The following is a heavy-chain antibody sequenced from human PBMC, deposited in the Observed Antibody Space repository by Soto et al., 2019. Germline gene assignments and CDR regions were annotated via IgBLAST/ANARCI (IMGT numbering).Heavy chain of an antibody. J-gene: IGHJ4*02. D-gene: IGHD3-16*01. V-gene: IGHV1-2*02. Sequence: GTSEEVTWKACGYSLTDCYRRWVRQAPGQGLEWMGWISTKSGDTSCAQKFQSRVTMTRDTSINTAYMELSRRRADDMAVYYCVRGGERNTATNFKRPFDSWGQGTMVTVAS. CDR3: VRGGERNTATNFKRPFDS. CDR2: ISTKSGDT. CDR1: GYSLTDCY.